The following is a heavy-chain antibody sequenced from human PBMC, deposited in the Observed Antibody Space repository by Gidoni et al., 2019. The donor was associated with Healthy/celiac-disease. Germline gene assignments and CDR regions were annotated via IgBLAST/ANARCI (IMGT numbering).Heavy chain of an antibody. CDR2: ISYDGSNK. J-gene: IGHJ6*02. D-gene: IGHD6-6*01. CDR3: AREWQLVRGVLGAYYYYGMDV. CDR1: GFTFSSYA. V-gene: IGHV3-30*01. Sequence: QVQLVESGGGVVQPGRSLRLSCAASGFTFSSYAMHWVRQAPGKGLEWVAVISYDGSNKYYADSVKGRFTISRDNSKNTLYLQMNSLRAEDTAVYYCAREWQLVRGVLGAYYYYGMDVWGQGTTVTVSS.